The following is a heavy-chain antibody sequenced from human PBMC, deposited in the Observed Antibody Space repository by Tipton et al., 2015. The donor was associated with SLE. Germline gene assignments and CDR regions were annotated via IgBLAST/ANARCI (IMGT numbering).Heavy chain of an antibody. CDR1: GFTFSSYG. CDR3: ARGSGQRDY. V-gene: IGHV3-30*03. CDR2: ISYDGSNK. Sequence: SLRLSCAASGFTFSSYGMHWVRQAPGKGLEWVAVISYDGSNKYYADSVKGRFTISRDNSKNTLYLQMNSLRAEDTAVYYCARGSGQRDYWGQGTLVTVSS. J-gene: IGHJ4*02. D-gene: IGHD6-19*01.